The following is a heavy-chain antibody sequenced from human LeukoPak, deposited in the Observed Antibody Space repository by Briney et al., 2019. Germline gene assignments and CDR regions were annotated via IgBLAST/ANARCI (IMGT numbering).Heavy chain of an antibody. J-gene: IGHJ4*02. CDR2: ISSSSNYI. CDR3: AKRLHSSNWYAAFDC. D-gene: IGHD6-13*01. V-gene: IGHV3-21*04. CDR1: GFTFSSYS. Sequence: PGGSLRLSCAASGFTFSSYSMNWVRQAPGKGLEWVSSISSSSNYIYYADSLKGRFTISRDNAKNSLYLQMNSLRVEDTAVYYCAKRLHSSNWYAAFDCWGQGTLVTVSS.